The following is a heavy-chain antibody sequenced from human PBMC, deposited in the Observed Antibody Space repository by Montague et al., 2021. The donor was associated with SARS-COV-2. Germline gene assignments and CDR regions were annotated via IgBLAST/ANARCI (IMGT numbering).Heavy chain of an antibody. Sequence: TLSLTCTVSGDSINNGGYYWGWIRQPPGEGLEWIGRIYTSGRTNYNPSLRSRINISLDTSKSRFSLNLTSVTAADTAVYYCAGPDSLEHWGQGALVTVSS. D-gene: IGHD2-21*02. CDR3: AGPDSLEH. CDR2: IYTSGRT. CDR1: GDSINNGGYY. J-gene: IGHJ1*01. V-gene: IGHV4-61*02.